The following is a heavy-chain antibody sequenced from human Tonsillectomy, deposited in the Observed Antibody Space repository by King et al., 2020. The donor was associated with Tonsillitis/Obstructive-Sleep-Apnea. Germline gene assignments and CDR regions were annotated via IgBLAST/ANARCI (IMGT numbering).Heavy chain of an antibody. J-gene: IGHJ4*02. V-gene: IGHV4-59*01. CDR1: GGSISSYY. CDR2: FSYSGST. Sequence: VQLQESGPGLVKPSETLSLTCTVSGGSISSYYRSWIRQPPGKGLEWIGYFSYSGSTNYIPSLKSRVTISVDTSKNQFSLKLSSVTAADTAMYYCARRVPARGGGYFDYWGQGTLVTVSS. CDR3: ARRVPARGGGYFDY. D-gene: IGHD2-2*01.